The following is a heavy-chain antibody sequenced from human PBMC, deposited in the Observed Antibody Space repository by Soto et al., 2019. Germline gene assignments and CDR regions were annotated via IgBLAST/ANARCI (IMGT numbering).Heavy chain of an antibody. Sequence: SVKVSCKASGGTFSSYAISWVRQAPGQGLEWMGGIIPIFGTANYAQKFQGRVTITADESTSTAYMELSSLRSEDTAGYYCARGLRDFDWLLTPNYYYGMDVWGQGTTVTVSS. CDR1: GGTFSSYA. J-gene: IGHJ6*02. D-gene: IGHD3-9*01. V-gene: IGHV1-69*13. CDR3: ARGLRDFDWLLTPNYYYGMDV. CDR2: IIPIFGTA.